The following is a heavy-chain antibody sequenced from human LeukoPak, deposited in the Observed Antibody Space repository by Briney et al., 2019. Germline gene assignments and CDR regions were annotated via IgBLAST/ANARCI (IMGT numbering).Heavy chain of an antibody. CDR2: ISYDGSNK. J-gene: IGHJ4*02. CDR3: ARDNRVLINSSTNFDY. V-gene: IGHV3-30*04. Sequence: TGRSLRLSCAASGFTFSSYAMHWVRQAPGKGLEWVAVISYDGSNKYYADSVKGRFTISRDNSKNTLYLQMNSLRAEDTAVYYCARDNRVLINSSTNFDYWGQGTLVTVSS. CDR1: GFTFSSYA. D-gene: IGHD6-6*01.